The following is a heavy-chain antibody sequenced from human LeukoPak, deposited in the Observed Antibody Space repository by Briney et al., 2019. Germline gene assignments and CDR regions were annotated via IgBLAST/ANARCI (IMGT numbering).Heavy chain of an antibody. J-gene: IGHJ4*02. CDR3: ARDEDGNYVAS. D-gene: IGHD4-17*01. Sequence: GGSLRLSCAASGFTFSDYWMSWVRQAPGKGLEWVANIKEDGNEEYYLDSVKGRFTISRDNAKKSLSLQMDGLRAEDTAVYYCARDEDGNYVASWGQGTLVIVSS. CDR2: IKEDGNEE. V-gene: IGHV3-7*04. CDR1: GFTFSDYW.